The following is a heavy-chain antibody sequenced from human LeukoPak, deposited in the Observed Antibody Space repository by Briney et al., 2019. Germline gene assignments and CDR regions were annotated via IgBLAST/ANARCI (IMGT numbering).Heavy chain of an antibody. CDR2: IYYSGST. D-gene: IGHD3-22*01. CDR1: GDSMSSSHYC. Sequence: SETLSLTCTVSGDSMSSSHYCWGWIRQPPGKGLEWIGSIYYSGSTYNNPSLKSRVTISIDTSKSQFSLKLSSVTAADTAVYYCARDGDSSGYYYGFDPWGQGTLVTVSS. V-gene: IGHV4-39*07. CDR3: ARDGDSSGYYYGFDP. J-gene: IGHJ5*02.